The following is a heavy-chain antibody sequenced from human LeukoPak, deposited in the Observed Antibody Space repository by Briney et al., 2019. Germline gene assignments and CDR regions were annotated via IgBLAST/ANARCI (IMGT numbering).Heavy chain of an antibody. Sequence: GSLRLSCAASGFTFSDYYMSWIRQAPGKGLEWVSYISSSSSYTNYADSVKGRFTISRDNAKNSLYLQMNSLRAEDTAVYYCARVICGGDCYWPTYFDYWGQGTLVTVSS. V-gene: IGHV3-11*05. CDR1: GFTFSDYY. CDR2: ISSSSSYT. J-gene: IGHJ4*02. CDR3: ARVICGGDCYWPTYFDY. D-gene: IGHD2-21*02.